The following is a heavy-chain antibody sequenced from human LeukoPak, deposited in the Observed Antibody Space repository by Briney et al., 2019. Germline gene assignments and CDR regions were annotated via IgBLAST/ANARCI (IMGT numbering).Heavy chain of an antibody. CDR3: AAPSRIQLDY. D-gene: IGHD5-18*01. J-gene: IGHJ4*02. CDR1: GFTFTSSA. Sequence: SVKVPCKASGFTFTSSAVQWVRQARGRRLEWIGWIVVGSGNTNYAQMFQGRVTITRDMSTSTAYMELSSLRSEDTAVYYCAAPSRIQLDYWGQGTLVTVSS. CDR2: IVVGSGNT. V-gene: IGHV1-58*01.